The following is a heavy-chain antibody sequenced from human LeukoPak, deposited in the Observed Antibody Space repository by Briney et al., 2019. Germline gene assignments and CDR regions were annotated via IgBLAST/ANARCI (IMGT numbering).Heavy chain of an antibody. V-gene: IGHV1-8*01. CDR1: GYTFTSYD. CDR2: MNPKSGNT. D-gene: IGHD6-19*01. Sequence: ASVKVSCKASGYTFTSYDINWVRQATGQGLEWMGWMNPKSGNTGYAQKFQGRVTMTRNTSINTAYMELSSLRSEDTAVYYCARGDSSGWYSWFDPWGQGTLVTVSS. CDR3: ARGDSSGWYSWFDP. J-gene: IGHJ5*02.